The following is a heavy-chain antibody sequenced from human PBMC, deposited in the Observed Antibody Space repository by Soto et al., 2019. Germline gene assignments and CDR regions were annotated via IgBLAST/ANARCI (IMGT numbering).Heavy chain of an antibody. V-gene: IGHV4-59*01. J-gene: IGHJ4*02. CDR1: GGSIRSNF. D-gene: IGHD4-17*01. CDR2: IYYSGSG. Sequence: QVQLQESGPGLVKPSETLSLTCSVSGGSIRSNFWSWIRQPPGTGLEWIGNIYYSGSGNYNPSLKSRVTMSLDTSKNQFSLKLSSVTAADTAVYYCARKNNYGDPCDYWGQVTLVTVSS. CDR3: ARKNNYGDPCDY.